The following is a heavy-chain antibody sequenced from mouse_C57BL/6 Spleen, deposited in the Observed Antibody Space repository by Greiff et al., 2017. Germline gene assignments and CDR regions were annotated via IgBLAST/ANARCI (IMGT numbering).Heavy chain of an antibody. Sequence: QVQLQQSGAELVRPGSSVKLSCKASGYTFTSYWMDWVKQRPGQGLEWIGNIYPSDSETHYNQKFKDKATLTVDKSSSTAYMQRSSLTSEDSAVYYFARSGNYDAKDYWGQGTSVTVA. CDR3: ARSGNYDAKDY. D-gene: IGHD2-1*01. CDR1: GYTFTSYW. V-gene: IGHV1-61*01. J-gene: IGHJ4*01. CDR2: IYPSDSET.